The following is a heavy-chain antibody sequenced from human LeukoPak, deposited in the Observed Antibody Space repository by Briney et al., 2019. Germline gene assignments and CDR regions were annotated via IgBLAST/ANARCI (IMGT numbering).Heavy chain of an antibody. CDR2: ISAYTGDT. Sequence: ASVKVSCKASGYTFSSYGISWVRQTPGQGLEWMGWISAYTGDTNYAQKVQGRVTMTTDTFTSTAYMELRSLRSDDTALYFCARDPRVGSYNFHWFDPWGQGTLVTVSS. J-gene: IGHJ5*02. V-gene: IGHV1-18*01. CDR1: GYTFSSYG. CDR3: ARDPRVGSYNFHWFDP. D-gene: IGHD1-26*01.